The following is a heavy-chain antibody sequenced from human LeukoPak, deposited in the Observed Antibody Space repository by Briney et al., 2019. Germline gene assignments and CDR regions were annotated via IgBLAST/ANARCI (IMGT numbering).Heavy chain of an antibody. Sequence: ASVKVSCKASGFTFTSSAMQWVRQARGQRLEWIGWIVVGSGNTNYAQKFQERVTITRDMSTSTAYMELSSLRSEDTAVYYCAAARYGSGIRGSKSMDVWGQGTTVTVSS. J-gene: IGHJ6*02. V-gene: IGHV1-58*02. CDR3: AAARYGSGIRGSKSMDV. D-gene: IGHD3-10*01. CDR1: GFTFTSSA. CDR2: IVVGSGNT.